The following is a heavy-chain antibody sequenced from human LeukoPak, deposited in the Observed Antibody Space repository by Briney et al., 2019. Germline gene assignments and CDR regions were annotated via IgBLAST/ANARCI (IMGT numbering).Heavy chain of an antibody. Sequence: SETLSLTCAVYGGSFSGYYWSWIRQPPGKGLEWIGEINHSGSTNYNSSLKSRVTISVDTSKNQFSLKLSSVTAADTAVYYCARAAHAGGDTAMANTLDYWGQGTLVTVSS. J-gene: IGHJ4*02. CDR3: ARAAHAGGDTAMANTLDY. CDR1: GGSFSGYY. CDR2: INHSGST. D-gene: IGHD5-18*01. V-gene: IGHV4-34*01.